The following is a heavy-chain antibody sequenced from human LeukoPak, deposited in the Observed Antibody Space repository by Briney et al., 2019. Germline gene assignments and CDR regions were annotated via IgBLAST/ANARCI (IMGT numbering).Heavy chain of an antibody. D-gene: IGHD3-22*01. CDR3: AKDYRSLEEYYFDTSGYCVDY. J-gene: IGHJ4*02. CDR2: IKQDGSEK. CDR1: GFTFSSYW. Sequence: GGSLRLSCAASGFTFSSYWMSWVRQAPGKGLEWVANIKQDGSEKYYVDSVKGRFTISRDNAKNSLNLQMNSLRAEDTALYYCAKDYRSLEEYYFDTSGYCVDYWGQGTLVTVSS. V-gene: IGHV3-7*03.